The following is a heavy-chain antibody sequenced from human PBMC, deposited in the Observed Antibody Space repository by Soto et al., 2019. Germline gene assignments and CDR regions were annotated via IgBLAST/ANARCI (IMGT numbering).Heavy chain of an antibody. CDR1: GFTVTINY. CDR3: TRAEHSGSWTAEFDY. J-gene: IGHJ4*02. Sequence: EVQLVESGGGLIQPGGSLRLSCVASGFTVTINYMSWVRQAPGKGLEWVSVIFRDDSTYYADSVKGRFTISRDISKNTQYLQMNSLRAEDTAVYYCTRAEHSGSWTAEFDYWGQGTLVTVAS. D-gene: IGHD6-13*01. CDR2: IFRDDST. V-gene: IGHV3-53*01.